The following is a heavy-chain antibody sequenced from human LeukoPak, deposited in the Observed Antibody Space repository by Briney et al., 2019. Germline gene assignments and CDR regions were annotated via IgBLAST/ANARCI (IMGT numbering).Heavy chain of an antibody. J-gene: IGHJ5*02. CDR1: GYTLIAYY. Sequence: ASVKVSCKASGYTLIAYYMHWVRQAPGQGLEWMGWIDPNSGGTIYAQKFQGRVTVTRDTSISTVYMELSGLRSDDTAVYYCASHGSGSYFSYVSWGQGTLVTVSS. CDR2: IDPNSGGT. D-gene: IGHD3-10*01. CDR3: ASHGSGSYFSYVS. V-gene: IGHV1-2*02.